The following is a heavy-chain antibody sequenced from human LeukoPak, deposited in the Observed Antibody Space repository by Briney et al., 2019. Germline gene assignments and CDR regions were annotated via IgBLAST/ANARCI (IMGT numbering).Heavy chain of an antibody. D-gene: IGHD3-10*01. CDR1: GITFSSYA. CDR3: ANLAFGELSAI. CDR2: ITNNGGAT. V-gene: IGHV3-23*01. J-gene: IGHJ4*02. Sequence: GGSLRLSCAVSGITFSSYAMSWVRQAPGKGLEWVSTITNNGGATFYADSVKGRFTISRDNSKNTLYLQMSSLRAEDTAVYYCANLAFGELSAIGGQGNLVTVSS.